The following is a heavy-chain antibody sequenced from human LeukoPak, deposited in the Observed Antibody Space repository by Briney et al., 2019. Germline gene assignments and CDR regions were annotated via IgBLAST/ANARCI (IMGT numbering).Heavy chain of an antibody. V-gene: IGHV4-30-2*01. CDR2: IYHSGST. D-gene: IGHD3-3*01. J-gene: IGHJ4*02. CDR3: ARVDSYYDLWSGYYNPSYYFDY. Sequence: SQTLSLTCAVSGGSTSSGGYSWSWIRQPPGKGLEWIGYIYHSGSTYYNPSLKSRVTISVDRSKNQFSLKLSSVTAADTAVYYCARVDSYYDLWSGYYNPSYYFDYWGQGTLVTVSS. CDR1: GGSTSSGGYS.